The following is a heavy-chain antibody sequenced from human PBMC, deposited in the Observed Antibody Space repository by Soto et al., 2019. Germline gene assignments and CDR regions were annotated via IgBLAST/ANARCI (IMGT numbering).Heavy chain of an antibody. J-gene: IGHJ4*02. D-gene: IGHD2-15*01. CDR2: ISYDGSNK. V-gene: IGHV3-30*18. CDR3: VKDLSGGGSYFTLDY. Sequence: GGSLRLSCAASGFNFSSYGMHWVRQAPGKGLEWVAVISYDGSNKYYADTVKGRFTISRDNSKNTLYLQMSSLRAEDTALYYCVKDLSGGGSYFTLDYWGQGTLVTVSS. CDR1: GFNFSSYG.